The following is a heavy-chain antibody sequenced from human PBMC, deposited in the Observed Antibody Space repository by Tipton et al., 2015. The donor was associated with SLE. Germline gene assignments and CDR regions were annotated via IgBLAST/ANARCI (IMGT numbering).Heavy chain of an antibody. Sequence: TLSLTCTVSGVSTNGGGYYWSWIRQHPGKGLEWIGHIYYSGNTHYNSSLKSRLTISVDTSKNQFSLKLTSVTPADTAVYYCTHSTDYYYTDVWGKGTSVTVSS. CDR3: THSTDYYYTDV. D-gene: IGHD5-18*01. CDR2: IYYSGNT. J-gene: IGHJ6*03. V-gene: IGHV4-31*03. CDR1: GVSTNGGGYY.